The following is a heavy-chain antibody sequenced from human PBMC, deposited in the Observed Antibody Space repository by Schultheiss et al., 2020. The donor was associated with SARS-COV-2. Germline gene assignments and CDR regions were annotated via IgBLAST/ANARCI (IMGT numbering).Heavy chain of an antibody. J-gene: IGHJ6*02. D-gene: IGHD3-3*01. CDR1: GFTFSSYG. V-gene: IGHV3-30*12. Sequence: GGSLRLSCAASGFTFSSYGMHWVRQAPGKGLEWVAVISYDGSNKYYADSVKGRFTISRDNSKNTLYLQMNSLKTEDTAVYYCTTDVYYDFWSGHFYGMDVWGQGTTVTVSS. CDR3: TTDVYYDFWSGHFYGMDV. CDR2: ISYDGSNK.